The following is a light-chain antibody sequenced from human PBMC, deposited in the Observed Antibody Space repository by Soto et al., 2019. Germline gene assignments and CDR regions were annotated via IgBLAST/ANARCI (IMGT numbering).Light chain of an antibody. J-gene: IGKJ2*01. Sequence: DIVMTQSPDSLAVSLGERATINCKSSQSVLYSSNNKNNLTWYQQKPGQPPKLLIYWASTRESGVPDRFSGSGSGTDFTLTISSLQAEDVAVYYCQHYYSTPYTFGQGTKLEIK. CDR3: QHYYSTPYT. V-gene: IGKV4-1*01. CDR1: QSVLYSSNNKNN. CDR2: WAS.